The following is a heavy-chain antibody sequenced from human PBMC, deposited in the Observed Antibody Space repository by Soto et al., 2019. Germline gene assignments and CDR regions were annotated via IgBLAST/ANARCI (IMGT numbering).Heavy chain of an antibody. Sequence: GESLKISCKGSGYSFTSYWISWVRQMPGKGLEWMGRIDPSDSYTNYSPSFQGHVTISADKSISTAYLQWSSLKASDTAMYYCARRSTTGRNYYYGMDAWGQGTTVTVSS. J-gene: IGHJ6*02. D-gene: IGHD2-2*01. CDR3: ARRSTTGRNYYYGMDA. CDR2: IDPSDSYT. CDR1: GYSFTSYW. V-gene: IGHV5-10-1*01.